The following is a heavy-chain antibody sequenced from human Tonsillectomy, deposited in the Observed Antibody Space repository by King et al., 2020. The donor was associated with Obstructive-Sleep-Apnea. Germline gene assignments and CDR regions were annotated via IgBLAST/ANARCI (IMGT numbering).Heavy chain of an antibody. Sequence: VQLVESGGGLVQPGGSLRLSCAASGFTFSSYDMHWVRQATEKGLEWVSTIGTAGDTYYPGSVKGRFTISRENAKNSLFLQMNSLRAGDTAVYYCVRESGSGMDVWGQGTTVTVSS. CDR2: IGTAGDT. CDR1: GFTFSSYD. D-gene: IGHD3-10*01. CDR3: VRESGSGMDV. J-gene: IGHJ6*02. V-gene: IGHV3-13*01.